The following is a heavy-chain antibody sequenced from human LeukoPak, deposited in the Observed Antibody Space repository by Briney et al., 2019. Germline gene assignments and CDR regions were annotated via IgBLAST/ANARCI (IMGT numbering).Heavy chain of an antibody. D-gene: IGHD6-13*01. V-gene: IGHV1-58*02. J-gene: IGHJ5*01. CDR1: GFTFTSSA. CDR3: AAGDIAAAGTVP. CDR2: IVVGSGNT. Sequence: TSVKVSCKASGFTFTSSAMQWVRQARGQRLEWIGWIVVGSGNTSYAQKFQERVTITRDMSTSTAYMELSSLRSEDTAVYYCAAGDIAAAGTVPWGQGTLVTVSS.